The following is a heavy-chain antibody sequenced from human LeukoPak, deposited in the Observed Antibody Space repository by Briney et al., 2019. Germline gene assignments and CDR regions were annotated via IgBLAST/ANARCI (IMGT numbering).Heavy chain of an antibody. D-gene: IGHD3-10*01. Sequence: GGSLRLSCAASGFTFSSYSMNWVRQPPGKGLQWVANIKDDGTEKYYVDSVKGRFTISRDNAKNSVYLQMNSLRVEDTAVYYCARRPFGADYWGQGILVTVSS. CDR1: GFTFSSYS. V-gene: IGHV3-7*01. CDR2: IKDDGTEK. CDR3: ARRPFGADY. J-gene: IGHJ4*02.